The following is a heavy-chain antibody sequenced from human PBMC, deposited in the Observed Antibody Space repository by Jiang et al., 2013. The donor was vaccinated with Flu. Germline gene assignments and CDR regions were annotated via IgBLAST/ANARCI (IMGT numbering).Heavy chain of an antibody. CDR3: AREGWGDRSNSDWGYFDY. Sequence: QLLESGGGVVQPGGSLRLSCAASGFTFSSYPMHWVRQAPGKGPEWVAVISRDGTKTDFADSVEGRFTISRDNSKNTLSLEMNSLRAEDTAVYYCAREGWGDRSNSDWGYFDYWGRGTLVTVST. CDR1: GFTFSSYP. CDR2: ISRDGTKT. V-gene: IGHV3-30*04. D-gene: IGHD4-23*01. J-gene: IGHJ4*02.